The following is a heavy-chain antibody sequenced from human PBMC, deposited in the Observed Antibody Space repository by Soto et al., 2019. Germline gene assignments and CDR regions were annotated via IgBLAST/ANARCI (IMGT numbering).Heavy chain of an antibody. V-gene: IGHV4-61*01. CDR2: IYYSGST. J-gene: IGHJ3*02. Sequence: QVQLQESGPGLVKPSETLSLTCTVSGGSVSSGSYYWSWIRQPPGKGLEWIGYIYYSGSTNYNPSLKSRVTISVDTSKNQFSLKLSSVTAADTAVYYCARGGYSYDAFDIWGQGTMVTVSS. CDR1: GGSVSSGSYY. D-gene: IGHD5-18*01. CDR3: ARGGYSYDAFDI.